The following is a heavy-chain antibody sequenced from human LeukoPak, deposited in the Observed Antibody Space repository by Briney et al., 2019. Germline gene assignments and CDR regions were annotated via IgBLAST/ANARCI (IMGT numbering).Heavy chain of an antibody. J-gene: IGHJ5*02. CDR2: INPQGDIT. V-gene: IGHV1-46*01. CDR3: ARPSYCVADNCGYWLDP. D-gene: IGHD2-21*01. Sequence: ASVKVSCKTSGCTFTKYLIHWVRQAPGQGLEWMGTINPQGDITNYAQRFQGRITLTEDTSTSTVYMELSSLTSEDTAVYYCARPSYCVADNCGYWLDPWGPGTLVTVSS. CDR1: GCTFTKYL.